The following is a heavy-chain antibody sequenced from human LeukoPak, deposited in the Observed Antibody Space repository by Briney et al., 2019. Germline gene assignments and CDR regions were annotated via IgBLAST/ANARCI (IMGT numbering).Heavy chain of an antibody. D-gene: IGHD6-13*01. Sequence: SVKVSCKASGGTFSSYAISWVRQAPGQGLEWMGEIIPIFGTANYAQKFQGRVTITADESTSTAYMELSSLRSEDTAVYYCARVARVYQAFNWFDPWDQGTLVTVSS. CDR1: GGTFSSYA. CDR3: ARVARVYQAFNWFDP. V-gene: IGHV1-69*01. CDR2: IIPIFGTA. J-gene: IGHJ5*02.